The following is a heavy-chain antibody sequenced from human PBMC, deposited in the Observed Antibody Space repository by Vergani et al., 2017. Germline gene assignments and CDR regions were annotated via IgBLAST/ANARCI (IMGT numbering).Heavy chain of an antibody. D-gene: IGHD2-8*01. Sequence: GQLVESGGGLVKPGGSLRLSCAASRFDFSQAWMNWVRQSPGKGLEYIGLSKPKTEGGTTHYNAAMKGRVTISRDDSKSVLFLEMTNLAPEDTAVYYCWDTNYANSWDFWGQGSLVTVSS. CDR3: WDTNYANSWDF. V-gene: IGHV3-15*05. CDR2: SKPKTEGGTT. J-gene: IGHJ4*02. CDR1: RFDFSQAW.